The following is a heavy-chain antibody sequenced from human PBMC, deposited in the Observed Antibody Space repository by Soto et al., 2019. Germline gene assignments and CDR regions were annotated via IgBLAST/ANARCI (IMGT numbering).Heavy chain of an antibody. V-gene: IGHV4-59*01. CDR1: GASISSYY. CDR3: AREGLRKGRVFEI. Sequence: QVQLQESGPGLVRPSETLSLTCIVSGASISSYYWSWIRQPPGKGLEWIGYIYDSGSTEYNPSLKSRVTISTDTSKNQFSLKLNSVTAADTAVYYCAREGLRKGRVFEIWGQGTMVTVSS. D-gene: IGHD3-16*01. CDR2: IYDSGST. J-gene: IGHJ3*02.